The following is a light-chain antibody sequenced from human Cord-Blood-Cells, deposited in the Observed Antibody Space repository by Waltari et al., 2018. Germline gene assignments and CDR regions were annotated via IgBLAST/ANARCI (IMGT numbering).Light chain of an antibody. J-gene: IGLJ3*02. Sequence: QSALTQPASVSGSPGQPLTISCTGTSSDVGGFNYVSWYTQHPGKAPKLMIYDVSNRPSGVSKRFSGTKSGNTASLTISGLQAEDEADYYCSSYTSSSTWVFGGGTKLTVL. CDR1: SSDVGGFNY. V-gene: IGLV2-14*01. CDR2: DVS. CDR3: SSYTSSSTWV.